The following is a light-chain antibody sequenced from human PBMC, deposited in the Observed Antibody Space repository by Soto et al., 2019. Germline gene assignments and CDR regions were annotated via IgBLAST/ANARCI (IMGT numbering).Light chain of an antibody. Sequence: ETLMKQSPSTLSRSVGDRVTITCRASQTISSWLAWYQQKPGKAPKLLIYKASTLKSGVPSRFSGSGSGTEFTLTISSLQPDDFPTYYCQNQHRYSHAFGQVT. J-gene: IGKJ5*01. CDR2: KAS. CDR3: QNQHRYSHA. V-gene: IGKV1-5*03. CDR1: QTISSW.